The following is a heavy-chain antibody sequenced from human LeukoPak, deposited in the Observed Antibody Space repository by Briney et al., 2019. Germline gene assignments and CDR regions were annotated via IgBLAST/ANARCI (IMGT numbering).Heavy chain of an antibody. CDR2: ISSSGSTI. Sequence: GGSLRLSCAASGFTFSSYEMNWVRQAPGKGLEWVSYISSSGSTIYYAGSVKGRSTISRDNAKNSLYLQMNSLRAEDTAVYYCAELGITMIGGVWGKGTTVTISS. D-gene: IGHD3-10*02. CDR3: AELGITMIGGV. J-gene: IGHJ6*04. V-gene: IGHV3-48*03. CDR1: GFTFSSYE.